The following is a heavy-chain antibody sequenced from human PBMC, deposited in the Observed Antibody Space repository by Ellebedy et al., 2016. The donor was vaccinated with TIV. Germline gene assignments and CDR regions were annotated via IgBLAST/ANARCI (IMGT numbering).Heavy chain of an antibody. V-gene: IGHV3-11*01. J-gene: IGHJ6*02. D-gene: IGHD3-16*01. Sequence: GESLKISCAASGFKFSDYFMSWVRLAPGKGLDWITYTTESGSATYYADSVKGRFTISRDNAKNSLSLHMTNLRVEDTAVYYCARERKRSGGAMDVWGPGTSVNVSS. CDR3: ARERKRSGGAMDV. CDR1: GFKFSDYF. CDR2: TTESGSAT.